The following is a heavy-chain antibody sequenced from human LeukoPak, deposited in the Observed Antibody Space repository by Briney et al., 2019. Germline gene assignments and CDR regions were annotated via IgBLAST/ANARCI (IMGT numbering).Heavy chain of an antibody. J-gene: IGHJ4*02. V-gene: IGHV3-21*01. D-gene: IGHD4-17*01. CDR1: GFTFSSFT. Sequence: GGSLRLSCAASGFTFSSFTMNWVRQAPGKGLEWVSSISSTSTYIHYADSVKGRFTISRDNAKNSLYLQMTSLRAEDTAVYYCARFDYADYPAFDYWGQGTLVTVSS. CDR2: ISSTSTYI. CDR3: ARFDYADYPAFDY.